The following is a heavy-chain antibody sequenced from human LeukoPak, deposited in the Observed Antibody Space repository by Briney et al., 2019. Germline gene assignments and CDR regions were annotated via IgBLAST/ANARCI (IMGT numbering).Heavy chain of an antibody. CDR2: ISYDGSNK. CDR1: GFTFSSYA. D-gene: IGHD2-2*01. CDR3: ARGRIVVVPAATDPDAFDI. V-gene: IGHV3-30-3*01. Sequence: GGSLRLSCAASGFTFSSYAMHWVRQAPGKGLEWVAVISYDGSNKYYADSVKGRFTISRDNSKNTLYLQMNSLRAEDTAVYYCARGRIVVVPAATDPDAFDIWGQGTMVTVSS. J-gene: IGHJ3*02.